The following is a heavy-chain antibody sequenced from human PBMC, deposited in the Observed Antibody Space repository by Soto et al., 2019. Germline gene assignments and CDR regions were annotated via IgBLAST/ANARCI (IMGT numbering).Heavy chain of an antibody. CDR2: ISYDGSNK. CDR1: GFTFSSYG. J-gene: IGHJ6*03. V-gene: IGHV3-30*18. D-gene: IGHD3-3*01. CDR3: AKEGYYDFWSGYSYYYYYMDV. Sequence: PGGSLRLSCAASGFTFSSYGMHWVRQAPGKGLEWVAVISYDGSNKYYADSVKGRFTISRDNSKNTPYLQMNSLRAEDTAVYYCAKEGYYDFWSGYSYYYYYMDVWGKGTTVTVSS.